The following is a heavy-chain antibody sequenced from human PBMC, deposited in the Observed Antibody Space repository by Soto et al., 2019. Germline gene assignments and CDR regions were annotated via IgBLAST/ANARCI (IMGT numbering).Heavy chain of an antibody. V-gene: IGHV1-69*06. CDR3: ARHYYGSGSYYNGYYYGMDV. Sequence: SVKVSCKASGGTFSSYAISWVRQAPGQGLEWMGGIISIFGTANYAQKFQGRVTITADKSTSTAYMELSSLRSEDTAVYYCARHYYGSGSYYNGYYYGMDVWGQGTTVTVSS. CDR1: GGTFSSYA. J-gene: IGHJ6*02. D-gene: IGHD3-10*01. CDR2: IISIFGTA.